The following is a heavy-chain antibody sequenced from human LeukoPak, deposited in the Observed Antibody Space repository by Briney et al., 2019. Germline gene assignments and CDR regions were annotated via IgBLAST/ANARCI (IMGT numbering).Heavy chain of an antibody. CDR3: ARQGRLPWFGEFLSWFDP. D-gene: IGHD3-10*01. Sequence: SETLSLTCTVSGGSISSYYWSWIRQPPGKGLEWIGYIYYSGSTNYNPSLKSRVTISVDTSKNQFSLKLSSVTAADTAVYYCARQGRLPWFGEFLSWFDPWGQGTLVTVSS. J-gene: IGHJ5*02. V-gene: IGHV4-59*08. CDR1: GGSISSYY. CDR2: IYYSGST.